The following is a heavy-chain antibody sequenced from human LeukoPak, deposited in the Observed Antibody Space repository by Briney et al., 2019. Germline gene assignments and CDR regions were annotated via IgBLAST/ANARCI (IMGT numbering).Heavy chain of an antibody. CDR3: AAMTSVTTGDY. V-gene: IGHV3-21*01. Sequence: GGSLRLSCAASGFTFSAYNMNWVRRTPGKGLEWVSSITTSSSYMFYADSVRGRFTISRDNSKNTLYLQMNSLRAEDTAVYYCAAMTSVTTGDYWGQGTLVTVSS. CDR2: ITTSSSYM. J-gene: IGHJ4*02. CDR1: GFTFSAYN. D-gene: IGHD4-11*01.